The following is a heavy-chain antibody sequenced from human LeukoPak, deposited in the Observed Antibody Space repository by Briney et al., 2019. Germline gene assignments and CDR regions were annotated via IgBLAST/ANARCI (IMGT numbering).Heavy chain of an antibody. CDR1: GDSISSITCY. Sequence: PSETLSLTCKVSGDSISSITCYWGWIRQSPGKGLEWIGSFCSSGTTYYNPSLKSRVTISIDTSKNQFSLKMISVTAADTAVYYCCSAGDHYYYGMDVWGQGTTVTVSS. J-gene: IGHJ6*02. D-gene: IGHD3-10*01. V-gene: IGHV4-39*01. CDR2: FCSSGTT. CDR3: CSAGDHYYYGMDV.